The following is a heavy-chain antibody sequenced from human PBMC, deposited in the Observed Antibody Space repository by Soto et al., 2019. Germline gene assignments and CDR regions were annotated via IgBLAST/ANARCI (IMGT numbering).Heavy chain of an antibody. J-gene: IGHJ6*02. CDR1: GYTFTSYA. V-gene: IGHV1-3*01. D-gene: IGHD1-1*01. CDR2: INAGNGNT. CDR3: ARGAGTTIHYGMDV. Sequence: ASVKVSCKASGYTFTSYAMHWVRQAPGQRLEWMGWINAGNGNTKYSQKFQGRVTITRDTSASTAYMELSSLRSEDTAVYYCARGAGTTIHYGMDVWGQGTTVTVSS.